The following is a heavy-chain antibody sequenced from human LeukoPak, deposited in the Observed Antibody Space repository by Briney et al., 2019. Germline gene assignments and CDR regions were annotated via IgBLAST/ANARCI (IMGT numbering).Heavy chain of an antibody. V-gene: IGHV3-23*01. CDR2: ISGSGGST. CDR3: ATSPGLGYSGSLTGVDY. CDR1: GFTFSSYA. J-gene: IGHJ4*02. D-gene: IGHD6-6*01. Sequence: GGSLRLSCAASGFTFSSYAVSCVRGAPGQGLEWVSAISGSGGSTYYADSVEGPFTISRDNAKDSLYLQMNSLRAEDTAVYYCATSPGLGYSGSLTGVDYWGQGTLVTVSS.